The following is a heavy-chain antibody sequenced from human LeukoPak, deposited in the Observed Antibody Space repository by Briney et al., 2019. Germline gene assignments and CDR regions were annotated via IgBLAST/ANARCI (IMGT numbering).Heavy chain of an antibody. CDR2: INHSGST. Sequence: PSETLSLTCAVYGGSFSGYYWSWIRQPPGKGLEWIGEINHSGSTNYNPSLKSRVTISVDTSKNQFSLKLSSVTAADTAVYYCARNGPMVRGVNLGLDYRGQGTLVTVSS. V-gene: IGHV4-34*01. J-gene: IGHJ4*02. CDR1: GGSFSGYY. CDR3: ARNGPMVRGVNLGLDY. D-gene: IGHD3-10*01.